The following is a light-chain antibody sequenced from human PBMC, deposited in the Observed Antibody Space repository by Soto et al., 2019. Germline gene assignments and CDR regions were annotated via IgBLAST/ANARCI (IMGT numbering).Light chain of an antibody. CDR2: EDN. V-gene: IGLV6-57*04. J-gene: IGLJ3*02. Sequence: NFILTQPHSVSESPGKTVTISCTRSSGSIASNYVQWYQQRPGSAPTTVIYEDNQRPSGVPDRFSGSIDSSSNSASLTISGLKTEDEADYYCQSYDSRYWVFGGGTKLTVL. CDR3: QSYDSRYWV. CDR1: SGSIASNY.